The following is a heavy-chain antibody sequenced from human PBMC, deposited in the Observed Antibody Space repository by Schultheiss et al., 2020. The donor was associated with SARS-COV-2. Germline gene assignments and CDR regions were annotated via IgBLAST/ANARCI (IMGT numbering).Heavy chain of an antibody. J-gene: IGHJ4*02. CDR3: AKYRGWYARPPLLFDY. CDR2: IDPSGGVT. V-gene: IGHV1-46*01. Sequence: ASVKVSCKASGYTFTKYYMHWVRQAPGQGLEWMGMIDPSGGVTSYAQKFQGTVTMTRDTSTSTVFMELSSLRSDDTAVYYCAKYRGWYARPPLLFDYWGQGILVTVAS. CDR1: GYTFTKYY. D-gene: IGHD6-19*01.